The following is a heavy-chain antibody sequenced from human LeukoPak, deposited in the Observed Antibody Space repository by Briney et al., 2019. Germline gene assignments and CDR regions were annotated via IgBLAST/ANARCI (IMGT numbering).Heavy chain of an antibody. J-gene: IGHJ4*02. CDR3: AKDRKWEGLRNLVQLPYYFAS. V-gene: IGHV3-23*01. Sequence: GGSLRLSCEGSGFDFSTYAMSWVRQAPGKGLEWVSSISGIGGSNIYYADSVKGRFTISRDNSKRKLFLQMSSLRVEDRALCYCAKDRKWEGLRNLVQLPYYFASWGQGTLVTVSS. D-gene: IGHD1-26*01. CDR1: GFDFSTYA. CDR2: ISGIGGSNI.